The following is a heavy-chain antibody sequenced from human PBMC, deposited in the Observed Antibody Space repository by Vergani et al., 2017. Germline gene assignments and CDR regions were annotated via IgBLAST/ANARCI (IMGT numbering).Heavy chain of an antibody. Sequence: EVQLVESGGGLVQPGRSLRLSCAASGFTFDDYAMHWVRQAPGKGLEWVSGISWNSGSIGYADSVKGRFTISRDNAKNSLYLQMNSLRAEDTALYYCARWSNEKRLDSWGQGTLVTVSS. J-gene: IGHJ5*01. D-gene: IGHD1-1*01. CDR3: ARWSNEKRLDS. CDR2: ISWNSGSI. CDR1: GFTFDDYA. V-gene: IGHV3-9*01.